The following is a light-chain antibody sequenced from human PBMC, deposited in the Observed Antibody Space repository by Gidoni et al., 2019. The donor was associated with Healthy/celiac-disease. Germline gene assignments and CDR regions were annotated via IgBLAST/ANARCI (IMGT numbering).Light chain of an antibody. Sequence: IVMNQSPYSLAVSLGERATINCKSSQSVLYSSNNKNYLAWYQQKPGQPHKLLIYWAATRESGVTDRFSGSGSGTDFTLTISSLQAEDVAGYYCQQYYSTTYTFGQGTKMEIK. CDR2: WAA. CDR3: QQYYSTTYT. CDR1: QSVLYSSNNKNY. V-gene: IGKV4-1*01. J-gene: IGKJ2*01.